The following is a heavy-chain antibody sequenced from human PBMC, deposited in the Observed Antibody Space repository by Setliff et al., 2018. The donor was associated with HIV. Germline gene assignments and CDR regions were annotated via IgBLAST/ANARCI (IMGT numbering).Heavy chain of an antibody. CDR1: GNSFSDHW. CDR3: ANHLSPGSGWYTKARGMDV. J-gene: IGHJ6*02. D-gene: IGHD6-19*01. V-gene: IGHV5-51*01. Sequence: GASLKISCKGSGNSFSDHWISWVRQMPGKGLEWMGIIYPGNSDTTYSPSFLGQVTNSADKSISTAYRQWSSVKASDTAIYYCANHLSPGSGWYTKARGMDVWGQGTTVTVSS. CDR2: IYPGNSDT.